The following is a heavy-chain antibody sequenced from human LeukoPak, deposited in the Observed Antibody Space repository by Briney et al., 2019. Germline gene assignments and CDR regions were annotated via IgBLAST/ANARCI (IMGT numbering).Heavy chain of an antibody. V-gene: IGHV4-38-2*02. CDR2: IYTSGST. CDR3: AREHGIAAAGTNYYKDV. Sequence: NPSETLSLTCTVSGYSISSGYYWGWIRQPPGKGLEWIGRIYTSGSTNYNPSLKSRVTISVDTSKNQFSLKLSSVTAADTAVYYCAREHGIAAAGTNYYKDVWAKGPRSPSP. CDR1: GYSISSGYY. D-gene: IGHD6-13*01. J-gene: IGHJ6*03.